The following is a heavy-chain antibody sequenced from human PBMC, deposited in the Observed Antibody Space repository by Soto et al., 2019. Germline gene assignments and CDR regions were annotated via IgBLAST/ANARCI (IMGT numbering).Heavy chain of an antibody. D-gene: IGHD1-1*01. CDR1: GGSISSGGYY. Sequence: QVQLQESGPGLVKPSQTLSLTCTVSGGSISSGGYYWSWIRQHPGKGLEWIGYIYYSGSTYYNPSLKSRVTISVDTSKNQFSLKLSSVTAADTAVYYCARGSNFPLDPNWFDPWGQGTLVTVSS. J-gene: IGHJ5*02. CDR3: ARGSNFPLDPNWFDP. V-gene: IGHV4-31*03. CDR2: IYYSGST.